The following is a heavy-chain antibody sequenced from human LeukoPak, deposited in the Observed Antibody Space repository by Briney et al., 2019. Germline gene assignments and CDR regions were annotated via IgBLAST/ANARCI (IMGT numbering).Heavy chain of an antibody. CDR3: ARDGDSSGYYGY. CDR1: GFTFSNYW. J-gene: IGHJ4*02. Sequence: PGGSLRLSCAASGFTFSNYWMHWVRQAPGKGLVWVSRISSDGSPTFYADSVKGRFTISRDNAKNTLYLQLNSLRAEDTAVYYCARDGDSSGYYGYWGQGTLVTVSS. V-gene: IGHV3-74*01. D-gene: IGHD3-22*01. CDR2: ISSDGSPT.